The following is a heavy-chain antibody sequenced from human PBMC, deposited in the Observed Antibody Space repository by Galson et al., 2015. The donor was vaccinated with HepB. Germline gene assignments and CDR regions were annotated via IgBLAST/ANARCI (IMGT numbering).Heavy chain of an antibody. CDR3: AKLMGGYDSGMDV. J-gene: IGHJ6*02. Sequence: SLRLSCAASGFTFSSYGMHWVRQAPGKGLEWVAFIRYDGSNKYYADSVKGRFTISRDNSKNTLYLQMNSLRAEDTAVYYCAKLMGGYDSGMDVWGQGTTVTVSS. CDR1: GFTFSSYG. D-gene: IGHD5-12*01. CDR2: IRYDGSNK. V-gene: IGHV3-30*02.